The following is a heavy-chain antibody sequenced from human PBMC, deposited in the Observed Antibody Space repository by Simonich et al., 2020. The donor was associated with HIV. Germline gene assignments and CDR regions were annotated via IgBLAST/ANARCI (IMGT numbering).Heavy chain of an antibody. V-gene: IGHV4-34*01. D-gene: IGHD3-10*01. CDR2: ITYSGST. CDR1: GGSFSGYY. Sequence: QVQLQQWGAGLLKPSETLSLTCAVYGGSFSGYYWSWTRQPPGKGLEWLGAITYSGSTNHNSSLKSRVTRSINTYTKQFSLRLNAVTAADTAVYYCAREVGYYPPQLEENNAFDIWGQGTMVTVSS. J-gene: IGHJ3*02. CDR3: AREVGYYPPQLEENNAFDI.